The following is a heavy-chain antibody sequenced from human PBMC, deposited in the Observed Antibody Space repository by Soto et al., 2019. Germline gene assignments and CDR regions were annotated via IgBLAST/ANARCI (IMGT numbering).Heavy chain of an antibody. Sequence: GGSVRLSCAASGFTFSSYGMHWVRQAPGKGLEWVAVISYDGSNKYYADSVKGRFTISRDNSKNTLYLQMNSLRAEDTAVYYCAKETVAGSPNYYYYGMDVWGQGTTVTVSS. D-gene: IGHD6-19*01. CDR2: ISYDGSNK. V-gene: IGHV3-30*18. CDR1: GFTFSSYG. J-gene: IGHJ6*02. CDR3: AKETVAGSPNYYYYGMDV.